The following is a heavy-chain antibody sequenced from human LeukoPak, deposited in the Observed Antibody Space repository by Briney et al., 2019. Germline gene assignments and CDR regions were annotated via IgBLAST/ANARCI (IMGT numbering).Heavy chain of an antibody. J-gene: IGHJ4*02. CDR1: PFTFSTYA. CDR2: IYSGGNT. Sequence: AGGCLRLSCAATPFTFSTYAMSWVRQAPGKGLEWVSVIYSGGNTYYADSVKGRFTISRDNSKNTVYLQMNSLRAEDTAVYYCARAGPIGYWGQGTLVTVSS. V-gene: IGHV3-23*03. CDR3: ARAGPIGY.